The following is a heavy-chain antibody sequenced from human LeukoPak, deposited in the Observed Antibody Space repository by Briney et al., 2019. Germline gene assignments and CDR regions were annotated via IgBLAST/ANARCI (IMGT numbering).Heavy chain of an antibody. CDR2: INPNSGGT. J-gene: IGHJ4*02. D-gene: IGHD3-3*01. Sequence: GASVKVSCKASGYTFTDYHARWVRQAPGQGLEWMGWINPNSGGTNYAQKFQGRVTMTRDTSISTAYMELSRLRSDDTAVYYCARRPRAWSGYLSLFDYWGQGTLVTVSS. CDR3: ARRPRAWSGYLSLFDY. V-gene: IGHV1-2*02. CDR1: GYTFTDYH.